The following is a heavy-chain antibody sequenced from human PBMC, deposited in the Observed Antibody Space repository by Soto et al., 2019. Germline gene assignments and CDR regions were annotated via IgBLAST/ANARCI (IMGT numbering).Heavy chain of an antibody. Sequence: GESLKISCAASGFTFSSYDMHWVRQATGKGLEWVSAIGTAGDTYYPGSMKGRFTISRENAKNSLYLQMNSLRAGDTAVYYCAIGRIATAVDYCGQGTLVTVSS. CDR3: AIGRIATAVDY. CDR1: GFTFSSYD. V-gene: IGHV3-13*01. J-gene: IGHJ4*02. D-gene: IGHD6-13*01. CDR2: IGTAGDT.